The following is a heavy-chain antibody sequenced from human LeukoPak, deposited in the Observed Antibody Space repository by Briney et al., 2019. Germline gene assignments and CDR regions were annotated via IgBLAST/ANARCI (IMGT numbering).Heavy chain of an antibody. V-gene: IGHV3-23*01. J-gene: IGHJ4*02. D-gene: IGHD2-15*01. CDR1: GLIFRNKA. Sequence: GGSLSLSCAAYGLIFRNKAMSWVRQAPGKGLEWMAAVDSTGVYTWYADSVKGRFIISRDNSVNTLYLRMNSLTAADTAMYYCASGSAGGRPYYFDYWGQGSLVTVSS. CDR2: VDSTGVYT. CDR3: ASGSAGGRPYYFDY.